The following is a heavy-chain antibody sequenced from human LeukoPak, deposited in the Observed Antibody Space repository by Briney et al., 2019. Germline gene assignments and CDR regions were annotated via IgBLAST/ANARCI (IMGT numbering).Heavy chain of an antibody. CDR3: ARRGHIAVAGGDY. D-gene: IGHD6-19*01. CDR1: GYSFTSYW. V-gene: IGHV5-51*01. CDR2: IYPGDSDA. Sequence: GESLKISCKGPGYSFTSYWIGWVRQMPGKGLEWMGIIYPGDSDARYSPSFQGQVTISADKSISTAYLQWSSLKASDTAMYYCARRGHIAVAGGDYWGQGTLVTVSS. J-gene: IGHJ4*02.